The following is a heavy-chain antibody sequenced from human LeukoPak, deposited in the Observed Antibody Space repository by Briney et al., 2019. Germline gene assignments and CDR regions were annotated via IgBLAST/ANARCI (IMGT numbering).Heavy chain of an antibody. CDR3: ARDLRGKNDYGDYLGAFDI. CDR1: GGTFSSYA. J-gene: IGHJ3*02. D-gene: IGHD4-17*01. V-gene: IGHV1-69*04. CDR2: IIPILGIA. Sequence: SVKVSCKASGGTFSSYAISWVRQAPGQGIEWMGRIIPILGIANYAQKFQGRVTITADKSTSTAYMELSSLRSEDTAVYYCARDLRGKNDYGDYLGAFDIWGQGTMVTVSS.